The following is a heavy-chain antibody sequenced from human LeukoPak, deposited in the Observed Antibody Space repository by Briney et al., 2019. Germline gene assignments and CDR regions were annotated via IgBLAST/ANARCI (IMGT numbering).Heavy chain of an antibody. J-gene: IGHJ4*02. Sequence: GGSLSLSGAAPGLTLSSYAMPWVRQAPGKGLEWGAVISYDGSNKYYADSVKGRFTISRDNSKNTLYLQMNSLRAEDTAVYYCARDGFPYSSGWAGGYFDYWGQGTLVTVSS. D-gene: IGHD6-19*01. CDR1: GLTLSSYA. V-gene: IGHV3-30-3*01. CDR3: ARDGFPYSSGWAGGYFDY. CDR2: ISYDGSNK.